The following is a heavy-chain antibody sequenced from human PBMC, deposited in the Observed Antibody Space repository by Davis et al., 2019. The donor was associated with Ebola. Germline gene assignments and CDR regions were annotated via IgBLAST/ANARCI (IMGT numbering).Heavy chain of an antibody. V-gene: IGHV1-69*04. Sequence: SVKVSCKVSGYTLTELSMHWVRQAPGQGLEWMGRIIPILGIANYAQKFQGRVTITADKSTSTAYMELSSLRSEDTAVYYCARGRSSSFDYWGQGTLVTVSS. CDR1: GYTLTELS. CDR3: ARGRSSSFDY. J-gene: IGHJ4*02. CDR2: IIPILGIA. D-gene: IGHD6-6*01.